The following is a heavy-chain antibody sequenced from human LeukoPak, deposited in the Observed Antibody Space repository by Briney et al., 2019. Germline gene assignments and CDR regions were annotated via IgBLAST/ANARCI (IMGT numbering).Heavy chain of an antibody. D-gene: IGHD6-13*01. Sequence: QAGGSLRLSCAASGFTFSRHAMSWVRQAPGKGLEWVSAISGSGDSTYYGDSVKGRFTISRDNSKNTLYLQMNSLRAEDTAVYYCAKTRPLDSSSWSHGDYWGQGTLVTVSS. V-gene: IGHV3-23*01. J-gene: IGHJ4*02. CDR2: ISGSGDST. CDR1: GFTFSRHA. CDR3: AKTRPLDSSSWSHGDY.